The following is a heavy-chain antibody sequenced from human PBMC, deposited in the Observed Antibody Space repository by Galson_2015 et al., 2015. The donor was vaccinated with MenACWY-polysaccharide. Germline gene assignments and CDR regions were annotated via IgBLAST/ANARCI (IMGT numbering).Heavy chain of an antibody. CDR3: AEDGGSRVAGFDY. CDR2: ISYDGSNK. J-gene: IGHJ4*02. D-gene: IGHD6-19*01. Sequence: APGKGLEWVAVISYDGSNKYYADSVKGRFTISRDNSKNTLYLQMNSLRAEDTAVYHCAEDGGSRVAGFDYWGQGTLVTVSS. V-gene: IGHV3-30*18.